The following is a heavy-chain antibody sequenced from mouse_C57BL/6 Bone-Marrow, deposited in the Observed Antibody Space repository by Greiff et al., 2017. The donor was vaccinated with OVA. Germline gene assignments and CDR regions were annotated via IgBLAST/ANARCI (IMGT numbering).Heavy chain of an antibody. D-gene: IGHD4-1*01. J-gene: IGHJ3*01. CDR1: GFNIKDDY. V-gene: IGHV14-4*01. CDR2: FDPENGDT. CDR3: TTFPNWDEDAY. Sequence: EVQLQQSGAALVRPGASVKLSCTASGFNIKDDYMPWVKQRPEQGLEWIGWFDPENGDTEYASKFQGKATITAVTSSNTAYLQLSSLTSEDTAVYYGTTFPNWDEDAYWGQGTLVTVSA.